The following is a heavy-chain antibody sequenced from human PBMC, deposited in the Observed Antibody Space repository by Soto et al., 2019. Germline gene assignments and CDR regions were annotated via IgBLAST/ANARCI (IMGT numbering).Heavy chain of an antibody. D-gene: IGHD2-15*01. CDR3: ARQVVAAAFDI. V-gene: IGHV4-34*01. CDR2: ISYNGGT. CDR1: GGSFSGYY. Sequence: PSETLSLTCAVSGGSFSGYYWSWIRQPPTKGLEWIGEISYNGGTTYNPSLKSRVTISVDTSKNQFSLKLSSVTAADTAVYYCARQVVAAAFDIWGQGTMVTVSS. J-gene: IGHJ3*02.